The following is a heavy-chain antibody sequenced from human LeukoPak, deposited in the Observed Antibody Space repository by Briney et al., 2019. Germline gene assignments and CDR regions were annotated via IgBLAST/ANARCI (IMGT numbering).Heavy chain of an antibody. Sequence: SETLSLTCTVSGGSISSYYWSWIRQPPGKGLEWIGYIYTSGSTNYNPSLKSRVTISVDTSKNQFSLKLSSVTAADTAVYYCARGGGYQLLSIFDYWGQGTLVTVSS. CDR1: GGSISSYY. J-gene: IGHJ4*02. CDR3: ARGGGYQLLSIFDY. CDR2: IYTSGST. D-gene: IGHD2-2*01. V-gene: IGHV4-4*09.